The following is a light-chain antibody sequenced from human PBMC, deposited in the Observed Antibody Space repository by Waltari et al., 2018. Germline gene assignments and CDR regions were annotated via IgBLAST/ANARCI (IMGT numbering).Light chain of an antibody. CDR3: LSGDDDNWV. CDR2: EDT. J-gene: IGLJ3*02. V-gene: IGLV3-22*01. CDR1: VFVEHF. Sequence: SYELTQLPSLSVSPGQTARIPCTGDVFVEHFVDRYQPKPGQAPKLFIYEDTKRSPGTPERVSGATSGNTATLLIRRVLSEDEADYYCLSGDDDNWVFGGGTKLTVL.